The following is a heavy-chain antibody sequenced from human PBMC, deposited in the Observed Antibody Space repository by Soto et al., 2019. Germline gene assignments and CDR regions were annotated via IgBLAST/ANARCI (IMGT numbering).Heavy chain of an antibody. D-gene: IGHD2-21*01. V-gene: IGHV4-34*01. Sequence: CIIKHTGKGLEWIGEINHSGSTNYNPSLKSRVTRSVDTSKNQFALKLSSVTAADTAVYYCERGLHIFHAYDSIRAEYTWFDLLLKGTLVIVS. CDR3: ERGLHIFHAYDSIRAEYTWFDL. CDR2: INHSGST. J-gene: IGHJ5*02.